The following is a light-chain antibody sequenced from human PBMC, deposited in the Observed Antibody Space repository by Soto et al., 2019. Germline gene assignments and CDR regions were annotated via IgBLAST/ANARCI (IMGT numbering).Light chain of an antibody. V-gene: IGKV1-27*01. CDR3: QKYSSVIT. J-gene: IGKJ5*01. Sequence: DIQMTQSPSSLSASVGDRGTITCRASQGISSFVAWYQQIPGKVPRLLISGASTLQSGVPSRFSGSGSGTDFTLTITSLQPEDVATYYCQKYSSVITFGQGTRLEIK. CDR2: GAS. CDR1: QGISSF.